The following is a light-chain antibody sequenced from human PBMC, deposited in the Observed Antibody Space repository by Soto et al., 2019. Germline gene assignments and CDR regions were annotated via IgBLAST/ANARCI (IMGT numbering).Light chain of an antibody. CDR1: QSISSY. J-gene: IGKJ4*01. Sequence: DILMTQSPSSLSASVGDRVTITCRASQSISSYLNWYQQKPGKAPKLLIYAASSLQSGVPSRFSGRGSATDFTLTISSLQPEDFATYYCQQSYSTLAFGGGTKVEIK. V-gene: IGKV1-39*01. CDR3: QQSYSTLA. CDR2: AAS.